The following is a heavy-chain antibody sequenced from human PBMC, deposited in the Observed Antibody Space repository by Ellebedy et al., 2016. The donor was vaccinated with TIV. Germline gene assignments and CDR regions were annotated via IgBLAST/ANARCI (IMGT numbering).Heavy chain of an antibody. CDR3: AGALQLWFDY. J-gene: IGHJ4*02. Sequence: SETLSLTCTVSGGSISSYYWSWIRQPPGKGLEWIGYIYYRGSTNYNPSLKSRVTISVDTSKNQFSLKLSSVTAADTAVYYCAGALQLWFDYWGQGTLVTVSS. CDR2: IYYRGST. D-gene: IGHD5-18*01. V-gene: IGHV4-59*01. CDR1: GGSISSYY.